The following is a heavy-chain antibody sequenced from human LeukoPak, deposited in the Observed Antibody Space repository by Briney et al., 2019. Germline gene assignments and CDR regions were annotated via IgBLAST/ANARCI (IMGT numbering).Heavy chain of an antibody. CDR1: GYTFSGYY. V-gene: IGHV1-2*02. CDR3: ARDGPGRVVPAARDNWFDP. CDR2: INPNSGGT. Sequence: ASVKVSCKTSGYTFSGYYIHWVRQAPGEGLQWMGWINPNSGGTKYAQKSQGRVTMARDTSTSTAYMELSSLRSEDTAVYYCARDGPGRVVPAARDNWFDPWGQGTLVTVSS. D-gene: IGHD2-2*01. J-gene: IGHJ5*02.